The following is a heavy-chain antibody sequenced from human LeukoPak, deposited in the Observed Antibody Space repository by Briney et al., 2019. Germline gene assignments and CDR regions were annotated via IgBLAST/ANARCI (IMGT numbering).Heavy chain of an antibody. D-gene: IGHD5-18*01. CDR1: GFTFSSYA. CDR3: AKSQTWIQLWYIDY. V-gene: IGHV3-23*01. CDR2: ISGSGGST. Sequence: SGGSLRLSCAASGFTFSSYAMSWVRQAPGKGLEWVSAISGSGGSTYYADSVKGRFTISRDNSKNTLYLQMNSLRAEDTAVYYCAKSQTWIQLWYIDYWGQGTLVTVSS. J-gene: IGHJ4*02.